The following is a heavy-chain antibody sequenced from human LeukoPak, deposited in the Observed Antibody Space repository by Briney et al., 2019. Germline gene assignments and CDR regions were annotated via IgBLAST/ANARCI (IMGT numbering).Heavy chain of an antibody. Sequence: SETLSLTCTISGSSITSVSHYWGWIRQPPGKGLEWIGDIYYTGSTYYSPSLRSRVTMSVHTSENQFSLKLNSVTAVDTAVYYCARRWGNIVGVTYEYWGQGTLVTVSS. V-gene: IGHV4-39*01. CDR1: GSSITSVSHY. CDR2: IYYTGST. J-gene: IGHJ4*02. CDR3: ARRWGNIVGVTYEY. D-gene: IGHD3-16*01.